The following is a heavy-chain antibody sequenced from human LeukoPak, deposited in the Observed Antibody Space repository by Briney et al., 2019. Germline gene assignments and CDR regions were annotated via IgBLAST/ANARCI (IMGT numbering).Heavy chain of an antibody. J-gene: IGHJ4*02. D-gene: IGHD1-14*01. V-gene: IGHV1-69-2*01. CDR3: ARDTSITSAL. Sequence: ATVKLSCKTSGYTFADYYIHWVQQAPGKGLQWMGRIDPADGKTKFSEKFQARVTITADTSTDTAYMELSSLRSDDTAVYYCARDTSITSALWGQGTLVTVSS. CDR2: IDPADGKT. CDR1: GYTFADYY.